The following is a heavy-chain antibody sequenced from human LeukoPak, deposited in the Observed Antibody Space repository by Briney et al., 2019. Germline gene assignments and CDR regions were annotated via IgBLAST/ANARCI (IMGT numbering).Heavy chain of an antibody. V-gene: IGHV3-64D*09. J-gene: IGHJ4*02. D-gene: IGHD5-12*01. CDR3: VKEGTRPGHSGSDIFPDY. CDR1: GFTFSSYA. Sequence: PGGSLRLSCSSSGFTFSSYARHWGRQAPGKGLEYVSAISSNGGSTYYADSVKGRFTISRDNSKNTLYLQVSSLRAEDTAVYYCVKEGTRPGHSGSDIFPDYWGQGTLVTVSS. CDR2: ISSNGGST.